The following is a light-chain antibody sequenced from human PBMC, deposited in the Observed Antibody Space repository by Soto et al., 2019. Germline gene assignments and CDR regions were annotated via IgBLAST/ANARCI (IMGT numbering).Light chain of an antibody. Sequence: NFMLTQPHSVSESPGKTVTISCTRSSGSIVSNYVQWYQQRPGSSPTTVIYEDNQRPSGVPDRFSGSIDSSSNSASLTISGLKTEDEADYYCQSYDSSSLYVFGTGTQLTVL. V-gene: IGLV6-57*01. CDR2: EDN. J-gene: IGLJ1*01. CDR1: SGSIVSNY. CDR3: QSYDSSSLYV.